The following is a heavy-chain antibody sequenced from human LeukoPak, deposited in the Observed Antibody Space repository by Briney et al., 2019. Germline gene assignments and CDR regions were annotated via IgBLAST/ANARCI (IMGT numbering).Heavy chain of an antibody. J-gene: IGHJ4*02. V-gene: IGHV4-59*08. D-gene: IGHD3-22*01. CDR1: GDSISSYY. CDR3: ARSSYYDRSGYQFDS. Sequence: SETLSLTCTVSGDSISSYYWSWIRRPPGKGLEWIGYISYTGSTNYNPSLKSRVTISLDTSKNQFSLKPNSVTAADTAVYYCARSSYYDRSGYQFDSWGQGTLVSVSS. CDR2: ISYTGST.